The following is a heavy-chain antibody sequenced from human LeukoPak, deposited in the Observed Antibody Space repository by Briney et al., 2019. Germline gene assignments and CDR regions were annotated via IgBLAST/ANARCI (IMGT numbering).Heavy chain of an antibody. Sequence: PSETLSLTCAVYGGSFSGYYWSWIRQPAGKGLEWIGRIPRSGSTNYNPSFKARVTISGDTSKTQFSLKLGAVNAADPALYFCGRRPYSYDSSGAFDIWGQGTMVTVSS. CDR3: GRRPYSYDSSGAFDI. D-gene: IGHD3-22*01. J-gene: IGHJ3*02. CDR1: GGSFSGYY. CDR2: IPRSGST. V-gene: IGHV4-59*10.